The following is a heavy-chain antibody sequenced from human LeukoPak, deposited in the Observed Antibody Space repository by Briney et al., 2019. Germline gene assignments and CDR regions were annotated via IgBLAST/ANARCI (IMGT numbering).Heavy chain of an antibody. CDR3: ARQFYYYDSSGYEY. V-gene: IGHV4-34*01. D-gene: IGHD3-22*01. Sequence: LETLSLTCAVYGGSFSGYYWSWIRQPPGKGLEWIGEINHSGSTNYNPSLKSRVTISVDTSKNQFSLKLSSVTAADTAVYYCARQFYYYDSSGYEYWGQGTLVTVSS. CDR1: GGSFSGYY. J-gene: IGHJ4*02. CDR2: INHSGST.